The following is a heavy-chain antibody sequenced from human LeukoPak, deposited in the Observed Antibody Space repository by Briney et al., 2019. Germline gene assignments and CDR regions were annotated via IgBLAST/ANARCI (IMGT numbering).Heavy chain of an antibody. V-gene: IGHV3-30*14. D-gene: IGHD3-22*01. Sequence: GGSLRLSCAASGFSFNSYDMHWVRQAPGKGLEWVAVISYDGKKSYYADSVKGRFIISRDISKNTLYLQMNSLRAEDSALYYCARGGRGSAAVVAPRSFDIWGQGTMVTVSS. CDR1: GFSFNSYD. CDR3: ARGGRGSAAVVAPRSFDI. J-gene: IGHJ3*02. CDR2: ISYDGKKS.